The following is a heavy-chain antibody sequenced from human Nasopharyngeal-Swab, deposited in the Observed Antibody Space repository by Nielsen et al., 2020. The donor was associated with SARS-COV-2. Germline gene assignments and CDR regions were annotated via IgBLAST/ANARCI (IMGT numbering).Heavy chain of an antibody. CDR2: ISGGGDSA. V-gene: IGHV3-43*02. J-gene: IGHJ3*01. D-gene: IGHD3-3*01. CDR3: AKPFWSGYYSGDSFDF. Sequence: WIRQPPGKGLEWVSLISGGGDSASYRDSVKGRFTISGENNKNSLYLQMNSLTVEDTALYYCAKPFWSGYYSGDSFDFWGQGTMVTVSS.